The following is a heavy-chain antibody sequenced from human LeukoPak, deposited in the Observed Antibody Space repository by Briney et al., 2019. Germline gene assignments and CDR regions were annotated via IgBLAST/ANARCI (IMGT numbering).Heavy chain of an antibody. CDR1: GFIFSSFN. Sequence: GGSLRLSCGASGFIFSSFNMIWVRQAPGKGLEWVSSIGSSSTYIYYADSVKGRFTISRDNAKNSLYLQMNSLRAEDTAVYYCARQEGSYDSADFDYWGQGTLVAVSS. V-gene: IGHV3-21*01. J-gene: IGHJ4*02. D-gene: IGHD3-22*01. CDR2: IGSSSTYI. CDR3: ARQEGSYDSADFDY.